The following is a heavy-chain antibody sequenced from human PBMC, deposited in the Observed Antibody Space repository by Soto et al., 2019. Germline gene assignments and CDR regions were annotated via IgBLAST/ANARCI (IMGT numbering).Heavy chain of an antibody. J-gene: IGHJ6*02. Sequence: QVQLVESGGGVVQPARSLRLSCAASGFPFSSYGMHWVRQAPGKGLEWVAFISYDGSTQYYVDSVKGRFTISRVNSKNTLYLQMNSLRVEDTALYYCAKDRQGMDVWGQGTTVIVSS. V-gene: IGHV3-30*18. CDR3: AKDRQGMDV. CDR1: GFPFSSYG. CDR2: ISYDGSTQ.